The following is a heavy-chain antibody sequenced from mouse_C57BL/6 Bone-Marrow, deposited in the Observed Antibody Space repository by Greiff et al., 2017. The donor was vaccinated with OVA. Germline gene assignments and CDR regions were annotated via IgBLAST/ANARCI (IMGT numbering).Heavy chain of an antibody. D-gene: IGHD1-1*01. V-gene: IGHV1-7*01. Sequence: QVQLQQPGAELVKPGASVKVSCKASGYTFTSYWMHWVKQRPGQGLEWIGYINPSSGYTKYNQKFKDKATLTADKSSSTAYMQLSSLTYEDSAVYYCAVDYGSSYGRYAMDYWGQGTSVTVSS. CDR2: INPSSGYT. J-gene: IGHJ4*01. CDR1: GYTFTSYW. CDR3: AVDYGSSYGRYAMDY.